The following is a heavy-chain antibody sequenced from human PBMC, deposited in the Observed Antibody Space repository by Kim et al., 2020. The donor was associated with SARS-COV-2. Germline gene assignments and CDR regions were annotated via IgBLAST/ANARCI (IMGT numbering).Heavy chain of an antibody. J-gene: IGHJ6*02. D-gene: IGHD6-13*01. CDR3: ARWGKRSSSRNYYYGMDV. V-gene: IGHV4-34*01. CDR2: INHSGST. Sequence: SETLSLTCAVYGGSFSGYYWSWIRQPPGKGLEWIGEINHSGSTNYNPSLKSRVTISVDTSKNQFSLKLSSVTAADTAVYYCARWGKRSSSRNYYYGMDVWGQGTTDTVSS. CDR1: GGSFSGYY.